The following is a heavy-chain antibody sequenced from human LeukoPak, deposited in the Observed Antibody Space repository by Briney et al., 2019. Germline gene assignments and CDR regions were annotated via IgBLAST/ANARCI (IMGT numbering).Heavy chain of an antibody. V-gene: IGHV6-1*01. J-gene: IGHJ2*01. Sequence: SQTLSLTCAIPGDSVSSNSVTWNWIRQSPSRGLEWLGRIYYRSKWYNDYAVSVKSRITINPDTSKNQFSLQLNSVTPEDTAVYYCTRAGSYGYYWYFDLWGRGTLVTVSS. CDR1: GDSVSSNSVT. CDR3: TRAGSYGYYWYFDL. CDR2: IYYRSKWYN. D-gene: IGHD5-18*01.